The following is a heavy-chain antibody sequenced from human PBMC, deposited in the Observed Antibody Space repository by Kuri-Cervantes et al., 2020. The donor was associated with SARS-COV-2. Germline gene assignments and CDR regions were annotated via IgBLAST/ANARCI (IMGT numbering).Heavy chain of an antibody. Sequence: GGSLRLSCAASGFTFNNYWMHWVRQTPGKGLVWVSRINGDGSSVSYADPVKGRFTISRDNAKNSLFLQLNSLTAADTAVYYCARSYGVRYVPFDHWGPGTLVTVSS. J-gene: IGHJ4*02. V-gene: IGHV3-74*01. CDR1: GFTFNNYW. CDR2: INGDGSSV. CDR3: ARSYGVRYVPFDH. D-gene: IGHD4-17*01.